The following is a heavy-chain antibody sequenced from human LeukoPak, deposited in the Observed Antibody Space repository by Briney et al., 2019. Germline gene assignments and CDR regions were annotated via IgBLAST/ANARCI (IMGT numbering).Heavy chain of an antibody. CDR3: ARELVVPTFSGDYYYYMDV. CDR1: GGSISSHY. J-gene: IGHJ6*03. Sequence: SETLSLTCTVSGGSISSHYWSWIRQPPGKGLEWIGYINYSGSTISNPSLESRVTISVDTSKNQFSLKLRSVTAADTAVYFCARELVVPTFSGDYYYYMDVWGKGTTVTVSS. CDR2: INYSGST. D-gene: IGHD2-2*01. V-gene: IGHV4-59*11.